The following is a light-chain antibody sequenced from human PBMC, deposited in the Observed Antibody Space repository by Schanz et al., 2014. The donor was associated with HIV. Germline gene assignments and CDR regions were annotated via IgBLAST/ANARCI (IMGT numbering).Light chain of an antibody. CDR3: SSYAATSNVL. J-gene: IGLJ3*02. CDR1: SSNIGAGYD. Sequence: QSVLTQPPSVSGAPGQRVSLSCNGSSSNIGAGYDVHWYQQFPGTAPKLLIFDDDSRPSGVPDRFSGSKSGNTASLTVSGLQADDEADYYCSSYAATSNVLFGGGTKLTVL. V-gene: IGLV1-40*01. CDR2: DDD.